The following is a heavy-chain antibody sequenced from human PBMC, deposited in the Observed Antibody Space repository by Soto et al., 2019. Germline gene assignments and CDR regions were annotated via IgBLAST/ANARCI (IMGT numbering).Heavy chain of an antibody. CDR2: ISYDGSEK. V-gene: IGHV3-30*18. D-gene: IGHD6-19*01. CDR1: GFSFSKYG. Sequence: QVALVESGGGVVRPGRSLRLSCGATGFSFSKYGMHWVRQAPGEGLEWLSLISYDGSEKWYAESVKGRFTISRDNSKNTLYLQMNSLRGDDTAVYFCAKGYEVSPPVASAWYSNYFYGVDVWGRGTTVTLYS. CDR3: AKGYEVSPPVASAWYSNYFYGVDV. J-gene: IGHJ6*02.